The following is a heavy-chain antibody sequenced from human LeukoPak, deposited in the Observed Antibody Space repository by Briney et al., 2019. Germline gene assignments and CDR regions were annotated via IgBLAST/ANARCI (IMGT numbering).Heavy chain of an antibody. CDR2: IYYSGST. D-gene: IGHD5-18*01. CDR3: ARRPAVPAMVTS. J-gene: IGHJ5*02. Sequence: SETLSLTCTVSGGSISSSSYYWGWIRQPPGKGLEWIGSIYYSGSTYYHPSLKSRVTISVDTSKNQFSQKLSSVTAADTAVYYCARRPAVPAMVTSWGQGTLVTVSS. V-gene: IGHV4-39*01. CDR1: GGSISSSSYY.